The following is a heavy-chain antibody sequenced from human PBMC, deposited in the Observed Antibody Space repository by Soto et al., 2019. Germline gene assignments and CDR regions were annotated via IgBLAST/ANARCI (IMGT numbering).Heavy chain of an antibody. CDR2: IYHSGST. CDR3: ARVPDYGSGSRGFDY. CDR1: GGSISSSNW. Sequence: QVQLQESGPGLVKPSGTLSLTCAVSGGSISSSNWWSWVRQPPGKGLKWIGEIYHSGSTNYNPSLKSRVTISVDKSKNQFSLKLSSVTAADTAVYYCARVPDYGSGSRGFDYWGQGTLVTVSS. V-gene: IGHV4-4*02. J-gene: IGHJ4*02. D-gene: IGHD3-10*01.